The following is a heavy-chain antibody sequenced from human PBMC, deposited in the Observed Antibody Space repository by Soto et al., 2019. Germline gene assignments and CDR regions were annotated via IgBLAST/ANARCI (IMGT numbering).Heavy chain of an antibody. CDR2: IYYSGST. CDR3: ASENYDILTGYTYWFDP. V-gene: IGHV4-39*01. Sequence: QLQLQESGPGLVKPSETLSLTCTVSGGSISSSSYYWGWIRQPPGKGLEWIGSIYYSGSTYYNPSLKSRVTISVDTSKNQFSLKLSSVTAADPAVYYCASENYDILTGYTYWFDPWGQGTLVTVSS. J-gene: IGHJ5*02. CDR1: GGSISSSSYY. D-gene: IGHD3-9*01.